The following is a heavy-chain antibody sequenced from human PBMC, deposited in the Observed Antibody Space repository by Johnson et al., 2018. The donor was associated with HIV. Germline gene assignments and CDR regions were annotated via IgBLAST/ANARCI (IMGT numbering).Heavy chain of an antibody. J-gene: IGHJ3*02. CDR3: ARAYDSSGYYRDDAFDI. CDR1: RFTFSSYW. CDR2: ISYDGSKK. Sequence: VQLLESGGGFVQPGGSLRLSCAASRFTFSSYWMHWVRQAPGKGLEWVAVISYDGSKKYYADSVKGRFTISRDNAKNSLYLQMNSLRADDTAVYYCARAYDSSGYYRDDAFDIWGQGTMVTVSS. V-gene: IGHV3-30*03. D-gene: IGHD3-22*01.